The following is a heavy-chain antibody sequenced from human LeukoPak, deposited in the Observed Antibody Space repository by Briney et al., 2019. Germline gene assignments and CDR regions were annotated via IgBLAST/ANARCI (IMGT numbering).Heavy chain of an antibody. D-gene: IGHD1-1*01. V-gene: IGHV3-74*01. CDR3: TTRLQHHFDY. CDR1: GFTFSSYW. Sequence: GGSLRLSCAASGFTFSSYWIHWVRQAPGKGLVWVSRINNDGSNTVYADSVKGRFTISRDNAKNTLYLQMNSLRAEDTAVYYCTTRLQHHFDYWGQGTQVTVSS. CDR2: INNDGSNT. J-gene: IGHJ4*02.